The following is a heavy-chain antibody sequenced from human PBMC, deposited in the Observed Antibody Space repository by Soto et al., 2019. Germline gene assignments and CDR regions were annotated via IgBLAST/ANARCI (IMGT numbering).Heavy chain of an antibody. CDR2: IYPGESDA. CDR3: ARESDFWGGDFSYYYNGREV. V-gene: IGHV5-51*01. J-gene: IGHJ6*02. CDR1: GYTFSTFW. D-gene: IGHD3-3*01. Sequence: GESLKISCKGSGYTFSTFWIAWVRQMPGKGLEWMGTIYPGESDARYNPPFHGQVTFSVDKSVSTAYLQWRRPKASDTAIYYCARESDFWGGDFSYYYNGREVWGQGTTVTVSS.